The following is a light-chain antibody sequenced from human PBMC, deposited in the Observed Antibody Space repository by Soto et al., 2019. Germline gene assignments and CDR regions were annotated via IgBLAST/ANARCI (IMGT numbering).Light chain of an antibody. Sequence: QSALTQPRSVSGSPGQSVTISCTGTSSDIGGYNYVSWYQQRPGKAPKLIIFDVSERPSGVPARFSGSKSGNTASLTISGLQADDEADYYCCSYAGSDTYVFGSGTKVTVL. J-gene: IGLJ1*01. V-gene: IGLV2-11*01. CDR3: CSYAGSDTYV. CDR1: SSDIGGYNY. CDR2: DVS.